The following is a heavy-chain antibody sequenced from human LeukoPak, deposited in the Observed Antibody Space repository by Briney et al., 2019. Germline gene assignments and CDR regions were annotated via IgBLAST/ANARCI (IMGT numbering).Heavy chain of an antibody. D-gene: IGHD1-26*01. CDR1: GYTFTSSY. Sequence: ASVKVSCKASGYTFTSSYINWVRQAPGQRLEWMGWISAYNGRTNYAQKFQGRVTMTTDSSTSTAYMDLTSLRSDDTAVYYCARGGTYYPCIDYWGQGSLVTVSS. CDR3: ARGGTYYPCIDY. CDR2: ISAYNGRT. V-gene: IGHV1-18*01. J-gene: IGHJ4*02.